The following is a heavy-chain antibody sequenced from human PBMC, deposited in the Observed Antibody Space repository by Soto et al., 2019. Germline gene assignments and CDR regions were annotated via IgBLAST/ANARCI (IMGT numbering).Heavy chain of an antibody. J-gene: IGHJ4*02. CDR2: ISGSGGST. CDR3: AKNSQSSGYYQNDY. D-gene: IGHD3-22*01. Sequence: EVQLLESGGGLVQPGVSPRLSCAASGFTFSSYAMSWVRQAPGKGLEWVSLISGSGGSTYYADSVKGRFAISRDNSKNTVYLQMNSLRAEDTAVYYCAKNSQSSGYYQNDYWGQGTLVTVSS. V-gene: IGHV3-23*01. CDR1: GFTFSSYA.